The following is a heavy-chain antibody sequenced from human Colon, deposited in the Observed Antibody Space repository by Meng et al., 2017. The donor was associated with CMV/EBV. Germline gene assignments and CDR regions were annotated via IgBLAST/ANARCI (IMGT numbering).Heavy chain of an antibody. CDR1: GGSFSGYY. Sequence: GSLRLSCAVYGGSFSGYYWSWIRQPPGKGLEWIGEINRSGSTNYNPSLKSRVTISVDTSKNQFSLKLSSVTAADTAVYYCARVGKKWQQLVQGFKEPFDYWGQGTLVTVSS. CDR3: ARVGKKWQQLVQGFKEPFDY. J-gene: IGHJ4*02. CDR2: INRSGST. D-gene: IGHD6-13*01. V-gene: IGHV4-34*01.